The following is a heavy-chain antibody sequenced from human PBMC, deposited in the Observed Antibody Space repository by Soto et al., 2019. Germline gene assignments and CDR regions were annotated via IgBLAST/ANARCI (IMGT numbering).Heavy chain of an antibody. Sequence: EVQLVESGGGLVQPGGSLRLSCAASGFTFRSYEMNWVRQAPGKGLEWVSYISSSGSTIYYADSVKGRFTISRDNAKNSLYLQMNSLRAEDTAVYYCAREGVGATPGLFDYWGQGTLVTVSS. V-gene: IGHV3-48*03. D-gene: IGHD1-26*01. CDR3: AREGVGATPGLFDY. CDR1: GFTFRSYE. CDR2: ISSSGSTI. J-gene: IGHJ4*02.